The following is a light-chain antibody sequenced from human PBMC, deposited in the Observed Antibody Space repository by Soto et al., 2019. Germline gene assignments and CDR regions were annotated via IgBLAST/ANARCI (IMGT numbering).Light chain of an antibody. V-gene: IGLV3-21*02. J-gene: IGLJ3*02. CDR2: NDG. CDR1: VIGSKS. Sequence: SYELTQSPSVSVAPGQTARIACGGNVIGSKSVHWYQRKQDPAPVLVVYNDGDRPSGSPERFSGCNSGNTATLTISSVAAGDEDAYYCQVWDVDSDHVVFGGGTKLTVL. CDR3: QVWDVDSDHVV.